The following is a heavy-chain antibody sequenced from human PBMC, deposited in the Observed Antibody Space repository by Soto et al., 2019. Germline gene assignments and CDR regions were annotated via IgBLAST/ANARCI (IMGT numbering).Heavy chain of an antibody. CDR1: GFTFSSYG. J-gene: IGHJ4*02. Sequence: QVQLVESGGGVVQPRRSLRLSCAASGFTFSSYGMHWVRQAPGKGLEWVAVISYDGSNKYYADSVKGRFTISRDNSKNTLYLQMNSLRAEDTAVYYCAKEMYGSGDYWGQGTLVTVSS. V-gene: IGHV3-30*18. CDR3: AKEMYGSGDY. CDR2: ISYDGSNK. D-gene: IGHD3-10*01.